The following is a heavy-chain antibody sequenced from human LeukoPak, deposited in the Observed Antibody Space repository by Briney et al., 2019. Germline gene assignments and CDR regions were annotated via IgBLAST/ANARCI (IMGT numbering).Heavy chain of an antibody. V-gene: IGHV3-30*01. CDR2: ISYDGSNK. Sequence: PGGSLRLSCAASGFTFSSYAMHWVRQAPGKGLEWVAVISYDGSNKYYADSVKGRFTISRDNSKNTLYLQMNSLRAEDTAVYYCAYDSGNCWGQGTLVTVSS. CDR1: GFTFSSYA. D-gene: IGHD3-22*01. CDR3: AYDSGNC. J-gene: IGHJ4*02.